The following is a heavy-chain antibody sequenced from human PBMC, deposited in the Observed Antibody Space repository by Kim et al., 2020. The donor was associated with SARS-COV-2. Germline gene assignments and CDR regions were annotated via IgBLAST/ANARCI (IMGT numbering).Heavy chain of an antibody. CDR3: AGNIVVVVAAKRGGAFDI. D-gene: IGHD2-15*01. Sequence: SETLSLTCTVSGGSISSSSYYWGWIRQPPGKGLEWIGSIYYSGSTYYNPSLKSRVTISVDTSKNQFSLKLSSVTAADTAVYYCAGNIVVVVAAKRGGAFDIWGQGTMVTVSS. V-gene: IGHV4-39*01. CDR2: IYYSGST. CDR1: GGSISSSSYY. J-gene: IGHJ3*02.